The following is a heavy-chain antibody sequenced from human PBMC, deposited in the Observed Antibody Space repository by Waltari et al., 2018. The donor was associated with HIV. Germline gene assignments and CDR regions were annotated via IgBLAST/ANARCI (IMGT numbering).Heavy chain of an antibody. V-gene: IGHV1-69*06. J-gene: IGHJ4*02. CDR3: ARAEYYYGSGSYSY. CDR2: IIPIFGTA. CDR1: GGPFSSYA. D-gene: IGHD3-10*01. Sequence: QVQLVQSGAEVKKPGSSVKVSCKASGGPFSSYAISWVRPAPGQGLEWMGGIIPIFGTANYAQKFQGRVTITADKSTSTAYMELSSLRSEDTAVYYCARAEYYYGSGSYSYWGQGTLVTVSS.